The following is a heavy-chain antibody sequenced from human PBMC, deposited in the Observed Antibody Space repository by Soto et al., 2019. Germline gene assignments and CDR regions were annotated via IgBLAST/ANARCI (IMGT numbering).Heavy chain of an antibody. D-gene: IGHD3-3*01. Sequence: GESLKISCKGSGYDFAGYWIAWVRQMPGKGLELMGIIYPSDSDTRYRPSFQGQVTISADKSISSAYLQWSSLRASDTAMYYCARGGVSTRTFDYWGQGTPVTVSS. CDR3: ARGGVSTRTFDY. J-gene: IGHJ4*02. CDR1: GYDFAGYW. CDR2: IYPSDSDT. V-gene: IGHV5-51*01.